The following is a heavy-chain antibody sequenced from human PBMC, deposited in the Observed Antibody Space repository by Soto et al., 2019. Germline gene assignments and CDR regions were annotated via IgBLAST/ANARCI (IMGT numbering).Heavy chain of an antibody. Sequence: SETLSLTCAVYGGSFSGYYWSWIRQPPGKGLEWIGEINHSGSTNYNPSLKSRVTISVDTSKNQFSLKLSSVTAADTAVYYCARGVDQAVAGTVGTYYFDYWGQGTLVTV. CDR3: ARGVDQAVAGTVGTYYFDY. D-gene: IGHD6-19*01. J-gene: IGHJ4*02. CDR1: GGSFSGYY. CDR2: INHSGST. V-gene: IGHV4-34*01.